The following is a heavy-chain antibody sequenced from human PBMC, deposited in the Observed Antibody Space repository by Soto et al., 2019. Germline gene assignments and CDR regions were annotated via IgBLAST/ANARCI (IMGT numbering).Heavy chain of an antibody. CDR3: ARDYERGRDFWSGPGMDV. Sequence: QVQLVQSGAEVKKPGASVKVSCKASGYTFTSYAMHWVRQAPGQRLEWMGWINAGNGNTKYSQKFQGRVTITRDTSASTAYMELSSLRSEDTAVYYCARDYERGRDFWSGPGMDVWGQGTTVTVSS. CDR2: INAGNGNT. CDR1: GYTFTSYA. D-gene: IGHD3-3*01. J-gene: IGHJ6*02. V-gene: IGHV1-3*01.